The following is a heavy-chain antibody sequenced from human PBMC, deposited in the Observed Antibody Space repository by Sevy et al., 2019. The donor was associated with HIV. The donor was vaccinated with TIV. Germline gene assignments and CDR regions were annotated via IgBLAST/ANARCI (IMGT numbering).Heavy chain of an antibody. J-gene: IGHJ4*02. CDR2: INPNSGDT. V-gene: IGHV1-2*02. CDR1: GYTLTNYY. D-gene: IGHD3-16*02. CDR3: ARTPLWGSYRYIDY. Sequence: ASVKVSCKASGYTLTNYYMHWVRQAPGQGLEWMGWINPNSGDTKYAQTFQGRVTMARDTSISTVYVELSRLRSDDTAFYYCARTPLWGSYRYIDYWGQGTLVTVSS.